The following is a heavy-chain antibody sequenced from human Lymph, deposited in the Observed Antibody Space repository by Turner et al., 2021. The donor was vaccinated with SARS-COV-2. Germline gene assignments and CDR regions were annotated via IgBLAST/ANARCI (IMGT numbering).Heavy chain of an antibody. Sequence: EVQLVESVGGLVQPGGSLRLSCAASGFTFSSYSMNWVRQAPGKGLEWGSYISISSSTIYYADSVKGRFTISRDNAKNSLYLQMNSLRDEDTAVYYCARDRGGYGAYYYGMDVWGQGTTVTVSS. CDR2: ISISSSTI. D-gene: IGHD2-15*01. J-gene: IGHJ6*02. CDR1: GFTFSSYS. V-gene: IGHV3-48*02. CDR3: ARDRGGYGAYYYGMDV.